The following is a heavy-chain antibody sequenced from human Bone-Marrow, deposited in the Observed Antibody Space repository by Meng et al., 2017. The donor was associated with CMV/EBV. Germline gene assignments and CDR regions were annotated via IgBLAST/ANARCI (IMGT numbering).Heavy chain of an antibody. D-gene: IGHD1-26*01. J-gene: IGHJ3*02. Sequence: KVSCKGSGYSFTSYWIGWVRQMPGKGLEWMGIIYPGDSDTRYSPSFQGQVTISADKSISTAYLQWSSLKASDTAMYYCRLQTRGAQNAFDIWGQGTIVTVSS. V-gene: IGHV5-51*01. CDR3: RLQTRGAQNAFDI. CDR2: IYPGDSDT. CDR1: GYSFTSYW.